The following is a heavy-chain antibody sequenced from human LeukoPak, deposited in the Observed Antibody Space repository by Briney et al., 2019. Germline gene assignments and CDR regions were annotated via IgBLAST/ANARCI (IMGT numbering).Heavy chain of an antibody. D-gene: IGHD3-22*01. J-gene: IGHJ4*02. CDR3: ASPNAMIVAYFDY. CDR2: IYYSGST. V-gene: IGHV4-39*01. CDR1: GGSINITNYY. Sequence: SETLSLTCSVSGGSINITNYYWGWIRQPPGKGLEWIGSIYYSGSTYYNPSLKSRVTISVDTSKNQFSLKLSSVTAADTAVYYCASPNAMIVAYFDYWGQGTLVTVSS.